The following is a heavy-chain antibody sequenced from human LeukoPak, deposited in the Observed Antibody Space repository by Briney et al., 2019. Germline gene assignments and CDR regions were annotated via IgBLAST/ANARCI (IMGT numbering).Heavy chain of an antibody. J-gene: IGHJ4*02. CDR3: AREVGGGATNYFDY. V-gene: IGHV3-53*01. CDR1: GFTVSGNY. CDR2: IYSADSA. Sequence: GGSLRLSCAASGFTVSGNYMSWVRQAPGKGLEWVSVIYSADSAYYANSVRGRFTISRDNSKNTLYLQMNSLRADDTAVYCCAREVGGGATNYFDYWGQGTLVTVSS. D-gene: IGHD1-26*01.